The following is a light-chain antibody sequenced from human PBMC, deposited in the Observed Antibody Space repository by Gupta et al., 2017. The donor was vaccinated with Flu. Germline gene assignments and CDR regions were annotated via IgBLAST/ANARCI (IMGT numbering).Light chain of an antibody. J-gene: IGKJ1*01. CDR1: QSIRNY. Sequence: DIQMSQSPSSLSASVGDRVTITCRASQSIRNYLNWYQQRPGKAPRRLIYGISTLNKGVPSRLSGSGYGTDFTLTITTLQPEDFATYYCQQISSAPRTFGQGTKVEIK. CDR2: GIS. CDR3: QQISSAPRT. V-gene: IGKV1-39*01.